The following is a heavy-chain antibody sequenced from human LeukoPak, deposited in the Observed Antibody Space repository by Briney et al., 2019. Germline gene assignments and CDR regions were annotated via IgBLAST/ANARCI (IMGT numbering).Heavy chain of an antibody. D-gene: IGHD3-10*01. CDR3: ARVGVTINY. CDR2: IYYSGST. J-gene: IGHJ4*02. Sequence: PETLSLTCTVSGVSISSYYWSWIRQPPGKGLEWIGYIYYSGSTNYNPSLKSRVTISVDTSKNQFSLKLSSVTAADTAVYYCARVGVTINYWGQGTLVTVSS. V-gene: IGHV4-59*12. CDR1: GVSISSYY.